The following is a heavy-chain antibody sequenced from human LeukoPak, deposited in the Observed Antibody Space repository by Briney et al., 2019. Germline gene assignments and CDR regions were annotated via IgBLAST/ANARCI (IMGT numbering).Heavy chain of an antibody. Sequence: GGSLRLSCEASGFTFSSYWMNWARQAPGKGLEWVAGINHNGNVNYYVASVKGPFTISRDNANNSLYPQMSNLRAEDTAVYFCARGRGLDLWGQGATVTVSS. CDR2: INHNGNVN. CDR1: GFTFSSYW. V-gene: IGHV3-7*03. J-gene: IGHJ6*02. CDR3: ARGRGLDL.